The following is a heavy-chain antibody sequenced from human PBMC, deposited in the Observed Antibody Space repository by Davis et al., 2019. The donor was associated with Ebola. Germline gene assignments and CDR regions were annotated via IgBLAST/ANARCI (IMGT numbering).Heavy chain of an antibody. V-gene: IGHV1-3*01. D-gene: IGHD3-16*02. CDR1: GYTFTNYA. CDR3: ARGITFGGVIVLQYYFDY. CDR2: INAGNGDT. J-gene: IGHJ4*02. Sequence: ASVKVSCKTSGYTFTNYAIHWVRQAPGQRLEWMGWINAGNGDTRYSQRFQGRVTITRDTSASTAYMELSSLRSEDTAVYYCARGITFGGVIVLQYYFDYWGQGTLVTVSS.